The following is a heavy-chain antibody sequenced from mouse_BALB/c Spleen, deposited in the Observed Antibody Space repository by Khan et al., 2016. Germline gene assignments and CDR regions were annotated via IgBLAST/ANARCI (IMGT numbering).Heavy chain of an antibody. V-gene: IGHV1S136*01. D-gene: IGHD2-4*01. J-gene: IGHJ2*01. CDR2: INPYNDGT. Sequence: VQLKQSGPELVKPGASVKMSCKASGYTFTSYVMHWVKQKPGQGLEWIGYINPYNDGTKYNEKFKGKATLTSDKSSSTAYMELSSLTSEDSAVYYCARSTMITFLDYWGQGTTLTVSS. CDR3: ARSTMITFLDY. CDR1: GYTFTSYV.